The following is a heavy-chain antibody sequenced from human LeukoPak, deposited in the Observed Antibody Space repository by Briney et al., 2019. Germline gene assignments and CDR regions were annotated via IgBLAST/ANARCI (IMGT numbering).Heavy chain of an antibody. CDR3: ANDRRTGDDYGDWEAFDI. V-gene: IGHV3-23*01. Sequence: GGSLRLSCAASGFTFSSYAMSWVRQAPGKGLEWVSVISGSGESTYYADSVKGRFTISRDNSKHTLYLQMNSLRAVDTAVYYCANDRRTGDDYGDWEAFDIWGQGTMVTVSS. CDR2: ISGSGEST. CDR1: GFTFSSYA. J-gene: IGHJ3*02. D-gene: IGHD4-17*01.